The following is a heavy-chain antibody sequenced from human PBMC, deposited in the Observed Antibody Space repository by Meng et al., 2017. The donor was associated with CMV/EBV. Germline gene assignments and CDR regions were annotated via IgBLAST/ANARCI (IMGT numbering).Heavy chain of an antibody. Sequence: GESLKISCAAPGFTFSSYSMNWVRQAPGKGLEWVSSISSSSSYIYYADSVKGRFTISRDNAKNSLYLQMNSLRAEDTAVYYCARDQDIVVVPAAINFYYYYGMDVWGQGTTVTVSS. J-gene: IGHJ6*02. CDR3: ARDQDIVVVPAAINFYYYYGMDV. CDR1: GFTFSSYS. D-gene: IGHD2-2*01. V-gene: IGHV3-21*01. CDR2: ISSSSSYI.